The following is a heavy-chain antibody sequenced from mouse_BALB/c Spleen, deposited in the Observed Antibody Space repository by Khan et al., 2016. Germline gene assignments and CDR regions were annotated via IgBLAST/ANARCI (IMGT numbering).Heavy chain of an antibody. D-gene: IGHD2-1*01. V-gene: IGHV7-3*02. J-gene: IGHJ1*01. CDR2: IRNKANGYTT. CDR3: AREGGNSPYWYFDV. Sequence: EVQLQESGGGLVQPGGSLRLSCATSGFTFTDYYMSWVRQPPGKALEWLGFIRNKANGYTTEYSASVKGRFTISRDNSQSILYLQMNTLRAEDSATYYCAREGGNSPYWYFDVWGAGTTVTVSS. CDR1: GFTFTDYY.